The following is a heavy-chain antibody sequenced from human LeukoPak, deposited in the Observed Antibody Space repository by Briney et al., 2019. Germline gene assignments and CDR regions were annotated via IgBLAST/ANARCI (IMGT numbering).Heavy chain of an antibody. Sequence: PGGSLRLSCAASGFTFSSCAMNWVRQAPGMGLQWVSTISASGGTTSYADSVKGRFTISRDNSKNTLYLLMNSLRAEDTAVFYCAKSSSMGSYAYYAMDVWGQGTTVTVSS. CDR2: ISASGGTT. CDR3: AKSSSMGSYAYYAMDV. CDR1: GFTFSSCA. V-gene: IGHV3-23*01. D-gene: IGHD1-26*01. J-gene: IGHJ6*02.